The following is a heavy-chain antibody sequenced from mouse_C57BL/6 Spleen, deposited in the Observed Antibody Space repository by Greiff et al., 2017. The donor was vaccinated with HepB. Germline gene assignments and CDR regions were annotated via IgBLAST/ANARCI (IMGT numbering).Heavy chain of an antibody. CDR3: ARRDGYTWFAY. CDR1: GYTFTSYW. J-gene: IGHJ3*01. Sequence: LVESGAELVKPGASVKMSCKASGYTFTSYWITWVKQRPGQGLEWIGDIYPGSGSTNYNEKFKSKATLTVDTSSSTAYMQLSSLTSEDSAVYYCARRDGYTWFAYWGQGTLVTVSA. CDR2: IYPGSGST. D-gene: IGHD2-3*01. V-gene: IGHV1-55*01.